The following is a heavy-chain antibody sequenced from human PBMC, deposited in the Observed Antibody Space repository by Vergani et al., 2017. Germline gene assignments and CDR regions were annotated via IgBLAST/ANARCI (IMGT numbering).Heavy chain of an antibody. D-gene: IGHD6-13*01. CDR2: IYWNDDV. CDR1: GFSLTTLGVG. CDR3: AREGGKAAGYFDL. Sequence: QITLKESSPTLVKPTQTLTLTCTLSGFSLTTLGVGVAWIRQPPGKALEWLAIIYWNDDVRYRPSLNNRLTITKDTAKNQVVLTMTKMDPVDTGTYYCAREGGKAAGYFDLWGPGALVTVSS. J-gene: IGHJ4*02. V-gene: IGHV2-5*01.